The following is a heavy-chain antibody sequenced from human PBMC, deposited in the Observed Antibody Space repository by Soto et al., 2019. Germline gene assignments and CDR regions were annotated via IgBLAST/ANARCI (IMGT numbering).Heavy chain of an antibody. CDR1: GGSVSSDDYY. V-gene: IGHV4-61*08. CDR3: ARGSSVWLAVTTPSSYFDY. J-gene: IGHJ4*02. CDR2: NHIRGRT. Sequence: PSETLSLTCSVSGGSVSSDDYYWNWIRQPPGKGLEWIGYNHIRGRTNYNPSLGSRVAISLDTSKNQFSLTLTSVTAADTAIYYCARGSSVWLAVTTPSSYFDYWGQGTLVTVSS. D-gene: IGHD4-17*01.